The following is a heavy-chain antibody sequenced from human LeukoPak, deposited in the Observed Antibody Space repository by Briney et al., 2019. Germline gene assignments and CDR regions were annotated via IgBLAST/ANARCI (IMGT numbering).Heavy chain of an antibody. CDR2: ISAYNGNT. V-gene: IGHV1-18*01. J-gene: IGHJ4*02. CDR1: GYTFTSYG. D-gene: IGHD3-22*01. CDR3: ARRTMEMVIAPFDY. Sequence: ASVTVSCKASGYTFTSYGISWVRQAPGQGLEWMGWISAYNGNTNYAQKLQGRITMTTDKSTSTAYMELRSLKSDDTAVYYCARRTMEMVIAPFDYWGQGTLVTVSS.